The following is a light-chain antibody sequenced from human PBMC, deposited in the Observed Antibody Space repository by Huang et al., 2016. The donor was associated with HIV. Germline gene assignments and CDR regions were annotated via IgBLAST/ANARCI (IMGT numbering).Light chain of an antibody. V-gene: IGKV3-11*01. CDR1: QSVGSS. Sequence: EIVLTQSPAALSLSPGVRATLSCRASQSVGSSLAWYQQKPGLAPRLLIYDASNRATGIPARFSGSGSGTDFTLTISSLEPEDFAFYFCQQRTSWSFGGGTKVEIK. CDR2: DAS. J-gene: IGKJ4*01. CDR3: QQRTSWS.